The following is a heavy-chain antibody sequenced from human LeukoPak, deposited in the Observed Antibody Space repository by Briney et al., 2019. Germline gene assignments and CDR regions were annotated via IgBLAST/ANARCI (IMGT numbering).Heavy chain of an antibody. V-gene: IGHV4-39*07. D-gene: IGHD3-22*01. J-gene: IGHJ4*02. CDR3: AREEGYYYDSSGYYYVH. CDR2: INHSGST. CDR1: GVSIRSSYYY. Sequence: PSETLSLTCTVSGVSIRSSYYYWGWIRQPPGKGLEWIGEINHSGSTNYNPSLKSRVTISVDTSKNQFSLKLSSVTAADTAVYYCAREEGYYYDSSGYYYVHWGQGTLVTVSS.